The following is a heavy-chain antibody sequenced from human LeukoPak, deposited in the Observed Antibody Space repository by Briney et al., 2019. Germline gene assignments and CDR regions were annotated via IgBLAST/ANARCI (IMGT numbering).Heavy chain of an antibody. CDR1: GDSVSSGSSY. V-gene: IGHV4-61*01. CDR3: ARGGSTSYREFLYNWFDP. J-gene: IGHJ5*02. CDR2: IYYSGST. Sequence: SETLSLTCTVSGDSVSSGSSYWSWIRQPPGKGLEWIGYIYYSGSTNHNPSLKSRVTISVDTSKNQFSLKLSSVTAADTAVYYCARGGSTSYREFLYNWFDPWGQGTLVTVSS. D-gene: IGHD3-10*01.